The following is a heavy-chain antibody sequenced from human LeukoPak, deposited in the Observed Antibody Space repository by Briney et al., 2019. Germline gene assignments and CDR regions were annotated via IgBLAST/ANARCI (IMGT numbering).Heavy chain of an antibody. J-gene: IGHJ3*02. V-gene: IGHV3-21*01. CDR3: ARGQSRSGSPYFDI. Sequence: GGSLRLSCAASGFTFSSYSMNCVRQAPGKGLEWVSSISSSSSYIYYADSVKGRFTISRDNAKNSLYLQMNSLRAEDTAVYYCARGQSRSGSPYFDIWGQGTMVTVSS. D-gene: IGHD1-26*01. CDR1: GFTFSSYS. CDR2: ISSSSSYI.